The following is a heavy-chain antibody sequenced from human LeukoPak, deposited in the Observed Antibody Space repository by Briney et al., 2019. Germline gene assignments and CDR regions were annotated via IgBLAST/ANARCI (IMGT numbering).Heavy chain of an antibody. CDR1: GGSIISSNYY. CDR2: IYQSGSGSS. V-gene: IGHV4-39*01. CDR3: ASTLRFLPYRRFDY. J-gene: IGHJ4*02. D-gene: IGHD3-3*01. Sequence: SETLSLTCSVSGGSIISSNYYWGWIRQPPGKGLEWIGSIYQSGSGSSYYNPSLKSRVTIFGDTSKNQFFLRLSSVTAADTAVYYCASTLRFLPYRRFDYWGQGTQVTVPS.